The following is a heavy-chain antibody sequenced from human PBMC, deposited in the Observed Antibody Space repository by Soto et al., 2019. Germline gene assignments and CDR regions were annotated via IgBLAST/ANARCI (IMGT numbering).Heavy chain of an antibody. J-gene: IGHJ3*02. CDR2: IYYSGST. CDR1: GGSISSGDYY. V-gene: IGHV4-30-4*01. CDR3: AREVPEGNMELHAFDI. Sequence: QVQLQESGPGLVKPSQTLSLTCTVSGGSISSGDYYWSWIRQPPGKGLEWIGYIYYSGSTYYNPSLKSRVTISVDTSKNQFSLKLSSVTAADTAVYYCAREVPEGNMELHAFDIWGQGTMVTVSS. D-gene: IGHD1-7*01.